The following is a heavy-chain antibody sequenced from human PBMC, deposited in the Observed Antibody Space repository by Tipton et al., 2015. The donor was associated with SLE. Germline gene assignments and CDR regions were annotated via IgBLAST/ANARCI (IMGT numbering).Heavy chain of an antibody. CDR3: ARVVVGAFDY. D-gene: IGHD2-15*01. J-gene: IGHJ4*02. Sequence: GPEVKKPGASVKVSCKASGYTFIHKGISWVRQAPGQGLEFMGWISVYNGYTNYAQKFQGRVTLTTDTSTSTAYMELRSLRSDDTAVYYCARVVVGAFDYWGQGTLVTVSS. V-gene: IGHV1-18*01. CDR2: ISVYNGYT. CDR1: GYTFIHKG.